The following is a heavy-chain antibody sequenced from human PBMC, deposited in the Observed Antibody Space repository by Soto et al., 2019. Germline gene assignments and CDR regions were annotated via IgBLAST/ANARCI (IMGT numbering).Heavy chain of an antibody. J-gene: IGHJ5*01. CDR2: IYKSATT. CDR1: GDSISNLDYF. V-gene: IGHV4-30-4*01. Sequence: SETLSLTCSVSGDSISNLDYFWAWIRQPPGQALEYIGYIYKSATTYYNPSFESRVAISVDTSKGQFSLNVTSVTAADTAVYFCARGRYCLTGRCFPNWFDSWGQGALVTVSS. CDR3: ARGRYCLTGRCFPNWFDS. D-gene: IGHD7-27*01.